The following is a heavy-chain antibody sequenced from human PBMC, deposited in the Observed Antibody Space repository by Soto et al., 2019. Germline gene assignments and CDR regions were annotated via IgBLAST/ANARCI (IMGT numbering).Heavy chain of an antibody. D-gene: IGHD1-26*01. V-gene: IGHV1-45*02. CDR2: ITPFSGDV. Sequence: QMQLVQSGAEVKKTGSSVTVSCKALGXXXXXXXXXXXXXXXXXXXXXXXWITPFSGDVHYAQKFQERVTITRDRSINTAYMQMSSLRSEDXXMXFCAGGGAGSGPFTWELPDHWGQGTLVTVSS. J-gene: IGHJ4*02. CDR1: GXXXXXXX. CDR3: AGGGAGSGPFTWELPDH.